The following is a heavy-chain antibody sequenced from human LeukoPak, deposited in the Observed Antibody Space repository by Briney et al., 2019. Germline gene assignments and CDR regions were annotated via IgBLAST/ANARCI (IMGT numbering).Heavy chain of an antibody. D-gene: IGHD1-26*01. Sequence: GASVKVSCKASGYTFTGYYIHWVRQAPGQGPEWMGWINLNSGGTNHAQKFQGWVTMTRNASISTAYMELSRLRSDDTAVYYCARGISIVGATNNYYYGMDVWGQGTTVTVSS. CDR3: ARGISIVGATNNYYYGMDV. V-gene: IGHV1-2*04. J-gene: IGHJ6*02. CDR1: GYTFTGYY. CDR2: INLNSGGT.